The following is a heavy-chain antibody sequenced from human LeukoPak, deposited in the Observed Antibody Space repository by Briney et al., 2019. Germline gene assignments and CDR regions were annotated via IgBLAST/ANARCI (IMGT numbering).Heavy chain of an antibody. V-gene: IGHV6-1*01. J-gene: IGHJ4*02. D-gene: IGHD5-12*01. CDR1: GDSVSSNSAT. CDR3: ARGGRAGSGYYFSFFDN. CDR2: TYYRSKWYD. Sequence: SQTLSLTCAISGDSVSSNSATWNWIRQSPSRGLEWLGRTYYRSKWYDDCAESVKSRITFNPDTSKNQFSLQLNSVTPEDTAVYYCARGGRAGSGYYFSFFDNWGQGTLVTVS.